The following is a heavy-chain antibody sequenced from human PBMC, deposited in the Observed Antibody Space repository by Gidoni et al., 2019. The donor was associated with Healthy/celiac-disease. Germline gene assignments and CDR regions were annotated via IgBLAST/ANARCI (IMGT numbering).Heavy chain of an antibody. Sequence: QVQLVQSGAEVKKPGASVKVSCKASRYTFTGYYMHWVRQAPGQGLEWMGWINPNSGGTNYAQKFQGRVTMTRDTSISTAYMELSRLRSDDTAVYYCAREVGYDSSGYIPPDYWGQGTLVTVSS. J-gene: IGHJ4*02. CDR1: RYTFTGYY. CDR2: INPNSGGT. V-gene: IGHV1-2*02. CDR3: AREVGYDSSGYIPPDY. D-gene: IGHD3-22*01.